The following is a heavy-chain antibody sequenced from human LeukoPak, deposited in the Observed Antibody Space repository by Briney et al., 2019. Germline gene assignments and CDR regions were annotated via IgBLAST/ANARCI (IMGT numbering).Heavy chain of an antibody. Sequence: GGSLRLSCAASGFTFGNYAMSWVRQAPEKGLEWVSAVSDNGVSTYHADSVKGRFTISKDNAKNSLYLQMNSLRAEDTALYHCARNNGMDVWGQGTTVIVSS. V-gene: IGHV3-23*05. CDR3: ARNNGMDV. CDR2: VSDNGVST. J-gene: IGHJ6*02. CDR1: GFTFGNYA.